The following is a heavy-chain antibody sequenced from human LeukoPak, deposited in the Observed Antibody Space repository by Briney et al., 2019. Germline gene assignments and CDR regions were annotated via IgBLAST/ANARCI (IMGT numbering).Heavy chain of an antibody. D-gene: IGHD3-22*01. J-gene: IGHJ4*02. CDR3: ARGSSGYYYVHDY. V-gene: IGHV3-33*01. Sequence: PGGSLRLSCAASGFTFTSYVMHWVRQAPGKGLEWVAVIWYAGNNEYYAESVKGRFTISRDNSKNTLYLQMNSLRAEDTAVYYCARGSSGYYYVHDYCGQGTLVTVSS. CDR2: IWYAGNNE. CDR1: GFTFTSYV.